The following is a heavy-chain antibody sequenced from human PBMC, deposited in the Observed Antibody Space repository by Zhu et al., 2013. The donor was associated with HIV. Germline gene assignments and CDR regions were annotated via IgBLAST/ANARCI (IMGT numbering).Heavy chain of an antibody. CDR2: IIPIFRTA. CDR1: GGTFRNFA. V-gene: IGHV1-69*12. Sequence: QVQLVQSGAEVKKPGSSVRVSCKASGGTFRNFAISWVRQAPGQGLEWMGGIIPIFRTADYTQKFQGRVTITADDSMSTAYMELSSLRSEDTAVYYCARGGYCSSSSCYPNWFDPWGQGSLVTVSS. CDR3: ARGGYCSSSSCYPNWFDP. J-gene: IGHJ5*02. D-gene: IGHD2-2*01.